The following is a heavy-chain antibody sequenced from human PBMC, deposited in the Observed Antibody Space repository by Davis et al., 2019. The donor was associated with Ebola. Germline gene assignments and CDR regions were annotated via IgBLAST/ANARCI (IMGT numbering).Heavy chain of an antibody. J-gene: IGHJ6*04. V-gene: IGHV1-18*04. CDR3: ARGLIVGATTSYYGMDV. CDR1: GYTFTSYG. CDR2: ISAYNGNT. D-gene: IGHD1-26*01. Sequence: ASVKVSCKASGYTFTSYGISWVRQAPGQGLEWMGWISAYNGNTNYAQKLQGRVTMTRNTSISTAYMELSSLRSEDTAVYYCARGLIVGATTSYYGMDVWGKGTTVTVSS.